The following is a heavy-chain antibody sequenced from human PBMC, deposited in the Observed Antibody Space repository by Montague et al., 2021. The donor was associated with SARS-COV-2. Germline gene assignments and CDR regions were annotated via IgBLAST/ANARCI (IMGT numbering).Heavy chain of an antibody. CDR1: GGSISSSSYY. CDR2: IYYTGST. Sequence: SETLSLTCTVSGGSISSSSYYWGWIRQPPGKGLEWIGSIYYTGSTHYNPSLKSRVTISVDTSKNQFSLKLSSVTAADTAVYYCARDTRIAMLVVVTRYGLDVGGQGTTVTVS. V-gene: IGHV4-39*07. CDR3: ARDTRIAMLVVVTRYGLDV. D-gene: IGHD3-22*01. J-gene: IGHJ6*02.